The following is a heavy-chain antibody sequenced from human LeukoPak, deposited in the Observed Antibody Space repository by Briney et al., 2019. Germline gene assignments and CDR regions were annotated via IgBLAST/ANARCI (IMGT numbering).Heavy chain of an antibody. CDR3: ARAVEVGSSWYPHYYYYMDV. D-gene: IGHD6-13*01. V-gene: IGHV4-39*07. CDR2: IYYSGST. Sequence: SETLSLTCTVSGGSISSSSYYWGWIRQPPGKGLEWIGSIYYSGSTYYNPSLKSRVTISVDTSKDQFSLKLISVTVADTAVYFCARAVEVGSSWYPHYYYYMDVWGKGTTVTVSS. CDR1: GGSISSSSYY. J-gene: IGHJ6*03.